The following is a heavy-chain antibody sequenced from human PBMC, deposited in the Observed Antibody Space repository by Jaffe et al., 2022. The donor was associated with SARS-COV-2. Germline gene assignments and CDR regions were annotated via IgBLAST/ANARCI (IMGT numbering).Heavy chain of an antibody. D-gene: IGHD4-17*01. J-gene: IGHJ4*02. Sequence: QVQLVESGGGVVQPGRSLRLSCAASGFTFSSYGMHWVRQAPGKGLEWVAVISYDGSNKYYADSVKGRFTISRDNSKNTLYLQMNSLRAEDTAVYYCAKDFPYGDYTYYFDYWGQGTLVTVSS. CDR2: ISYDGSNK. V-gene: IGHV3-30*18. CDR1: GFTFSSYG. CDR3: AKDFPYGDYTYYFDY.